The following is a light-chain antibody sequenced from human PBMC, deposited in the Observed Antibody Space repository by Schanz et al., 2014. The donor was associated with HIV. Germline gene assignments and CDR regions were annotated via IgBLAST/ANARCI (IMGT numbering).Light chain of an antibody. V-gene: IGKV3-20*01. J-gene: IGKJ1*01. CDR2: GAS. CDR1: QSVTSNL. CDR3: QQYDSPPWA. Sequence: DIVLTQSPGTLSLSPGERAALSCRASQSVTSNLLAWYQQKPGQAPRLLIFGASNRATGVPDRFIGSESGTDFTLTISSMEPEDYAVYYCQQYDSPPWAFGQGTKVEVK.